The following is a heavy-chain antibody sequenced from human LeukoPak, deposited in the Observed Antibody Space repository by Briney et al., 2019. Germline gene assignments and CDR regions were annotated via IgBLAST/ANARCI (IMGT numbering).Heavy chain of an antibody. CDR1: GGTFSSYA. V-gene: IGHV1-69*13. J-gene: IGHJ4*02. CDR2: IIPIFGTA. Sequence: SVKVSCKASGGTFSSYAISWVRQAPGQGLEWMGGIIPIFGTANYAQEFQGRVTITADESTSTAYMELSSLRSEDTAVYYCARVYGDYQIFDYWGQGTLVTVSS. D-gene: IGHD4-17*01. CDR3: ARVYGDYQIFDY.